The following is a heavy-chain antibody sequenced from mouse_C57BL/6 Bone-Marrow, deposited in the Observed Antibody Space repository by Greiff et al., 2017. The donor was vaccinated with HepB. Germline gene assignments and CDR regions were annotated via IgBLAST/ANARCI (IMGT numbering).Heavy chain of an antibody. J-gene: IGHJ2*01. CDR3: TAMITDYLDY. CDR1: GFNIKDDY. CDR2: IDPENGDT. V-gene: IGHV14-4*01. D-gene: IGHD2-4*01. Sequence: EVKLMESGAELVRPGASVKLSCTASGFNIKDDYMHWVKQRPEQGLEWIGWIDPENGDTEYASKFQGKATITADTSSNTAYLQLSSLTSEDTAVYYCTAMITDYLDYWGQGTTLTVSS.